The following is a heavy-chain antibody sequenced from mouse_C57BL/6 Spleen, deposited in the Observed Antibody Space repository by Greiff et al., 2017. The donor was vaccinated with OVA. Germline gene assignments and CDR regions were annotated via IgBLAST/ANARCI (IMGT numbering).Heavy chain of an antibody. J-gene: IGHJ1*03. D-gene: IGHD2-1*01. CDR3: AKERTYGNYGWYFDV. V-gene: IGHV1-63*01. CDR2: IYPGGGYT. Sequence: QVQLQQSGAELVRPGTSVKMSCKASGYTFTNYWIGWAKQRPGHGLEWIGDIYPGGGYTNYNEKFKGKATLTADKSSSTAYMQFSSLTSEDSAIYYCAKERTYGNYGWYFDVWGTGTTVTVSS. CDR1: GYTFTNYW.